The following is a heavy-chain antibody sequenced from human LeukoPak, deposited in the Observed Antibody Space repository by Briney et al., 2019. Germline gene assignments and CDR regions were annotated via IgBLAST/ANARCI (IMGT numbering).Heavy chain of an antibody. D-gene: IGHD3-3*01. CDR2: ISGSGGST. Sequence: GGSLRLSCAASGFTFSSYAMSWVRQAPGKGLEWVSAISGSGGSTYYADSVKGRFTISRDNSKNTLYLQMNSLRAEDTAVYYCAKGHRDFWSGYYTPGVDYWGQGALVTVSS. V-gene: IGHV3-23*01. J-gene: IGHJ4*02. CDR1: GFTFSSYA. CDR3: AKGHRDFWSGYYTPGVDY.